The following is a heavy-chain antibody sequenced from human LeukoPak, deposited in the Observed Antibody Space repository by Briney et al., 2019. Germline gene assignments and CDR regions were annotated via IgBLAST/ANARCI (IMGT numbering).Heavy chain of an antibody. CDR2: IIPILGIA. Sequence: PEASVKVSCKASGGTFSSYAISWVRQAPGQGLEWMGRIIPILGIANYAQKYQGRVTITADKSTSTAYMELSSLRSEDTAVYYCARVHGSRRDGYILFDYWGQGTLVTVSS. D-gene: IGHD5-24*01. CDR3: ARVHGSRRDGYILFDY. V-gene: IGHV1-69*04. J-gene: IGHJ4*02. CDR1: GGTFSSYA.